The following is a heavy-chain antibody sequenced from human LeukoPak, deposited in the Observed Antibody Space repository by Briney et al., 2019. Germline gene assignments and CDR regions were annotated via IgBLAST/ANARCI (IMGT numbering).Heavy chain of an antibody. V-gene: IGHV4-61*02. J-gene: IGHJ5*02. CDR1: GGSITSVSYS. CDR3: AREKIGYYDSSGRGWFDP. CDR2: IYGSGST. Sequence: SQTLSLTCTVSGGSITSVSYSWSWIRQPAGKGLEWIGRIYGSGSTYSNPSLKSRVTISVDTSKKQFSLKLNSVTAADTAVYYCAREKIGYYDSSGRGWFDPWGQGTLVTVSS. D-gene: IGHD3-22*01.